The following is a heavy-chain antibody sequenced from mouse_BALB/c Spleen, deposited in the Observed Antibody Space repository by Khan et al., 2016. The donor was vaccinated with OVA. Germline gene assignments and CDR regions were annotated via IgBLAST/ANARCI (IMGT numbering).Heavy chain of an antibody. J-gene: IGHJ4*01. V-gene: IGHV3-2*02. CDR3: ARDGSRDNNAMDY. CDR1: GYSITSDYA. Sequence: EVQLQASGPGLVKPSQSLSLTCTVTGYSITSDYAWYWIRQFPGNKLEWMGYISYSGSTNYNPALKSRISITRDTSKNQFFLQLNSVTTEDTATYYCARDGSRDNNAMDYWGQGTSVTVSS. CDR2: ISYSGST. D-gene: IGHD2-3*01.